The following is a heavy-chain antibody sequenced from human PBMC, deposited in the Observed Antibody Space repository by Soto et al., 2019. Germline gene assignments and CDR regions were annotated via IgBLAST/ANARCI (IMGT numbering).Heavy chain of an antibody. CDR1: GFTFSSYA. V-gene: IGHV3-30-3*01. Sequence: GGSLRLSCAASGFTFSSYAMHWVRQAPGKGLEWVAVISYDGSNKYYADSAKGRFTISRDNSKNTLYLQMNSLRAEDTAVYYCARPDSSSWYNYYYYGMDVWGQGTKVTVSS. D-gene: IGHD6-13*01. CDR3: ARPDSSSWYNYYYYGMDV. CDR2: ISYDGSNK. J-gene: IGHJ6*02.